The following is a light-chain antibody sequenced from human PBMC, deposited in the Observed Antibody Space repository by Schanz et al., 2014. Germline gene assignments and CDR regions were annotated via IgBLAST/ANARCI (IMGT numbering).Light chain of an antibody. V-gene: IGLV2-8*01. CDR2: EVS. CDR3: SSYAGRNNVV. J-gene: IGLJ2*01. CDR1: SSDVGGYNY. Sequence: QSALTQPPSASGSPGQSVTISCTGTSSDVGGYNYVSWYQQHPGKAPKLMIYEVSKRPSGVPDRFSGSKSGNTASLTVSGLQAEDEAYYFCSSYAGRNNVVFGGGTKLTVL.